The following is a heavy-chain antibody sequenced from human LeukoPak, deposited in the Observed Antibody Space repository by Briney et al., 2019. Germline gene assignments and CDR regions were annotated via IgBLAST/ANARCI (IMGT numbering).Heavy chain of an antibody. CDR3: ARGGVGAFDI. CDR2: IHSDGSRT. Sequence: QSGGSLRLSCAASGFTFSSYWMHWVRQAPGKGLVWVSHIHSDGSRTSYADPVKGRFTISRDNAKNTLYLQMNSLRAEDTAVHYCARGGVGAFDIWGQGTMVTVSS. J-gene: IGHJ3*02. D-gene: IGHD3-10*01. CDR1: GFTFSSYW. V-gene: IGHV3-74*01.